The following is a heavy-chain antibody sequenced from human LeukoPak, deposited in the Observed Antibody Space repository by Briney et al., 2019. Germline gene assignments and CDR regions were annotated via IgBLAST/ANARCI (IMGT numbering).Heavy chain of an antibody. D-gene: IGHD3-9*01. Sequence: GGSLRLSCAASGFTFSNAWMSWVRQAPGKGLEWVGRIKSKTDGGTTDYAAPVKGRFTISRDDSKNTLYLQMNSLKTGDTAVYYCTTNYDILTGYYSGLWFDPWGQGTLVTVSS. V-gene: IGHV3-15*01. CDR1: GFTFSNAW. CDR2: IKSKTDGGTT. CDR3: TTNYDILTGYYSGLWFDP. J-gene: IGHJ5*02.